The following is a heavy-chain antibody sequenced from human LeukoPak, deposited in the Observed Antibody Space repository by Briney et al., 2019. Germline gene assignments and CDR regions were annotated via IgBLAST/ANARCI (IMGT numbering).Heavy chain of an antibody. D-gene: IGHD6-19*01. V-gene: IGHV4-34*01. J-gene: IGHJ4*02. Sequence: SETLSLTCAVYGGSFSGYYWSWIRQPPGKGLEWIGEINHSGSTNYNPSLKSRVTISVDTSKNQFSLKLSSVTAADTAVYYCARGRRSSGFIDYWGRGTLVTVSS. CDR2: INHSGST. CDR3: ARGRRSSGFIDY. CDR1: GGSFSGYY.